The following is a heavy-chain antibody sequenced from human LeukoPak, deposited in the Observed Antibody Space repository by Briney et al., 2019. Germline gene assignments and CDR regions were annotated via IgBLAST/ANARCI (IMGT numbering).Heavy chain of an antibody. CDR3: ATLRGGSVSDY. J-gene: IGHJ4*02. CDR2: ISAYNGNT. D-gene: IGHD3-10*01. CDR1: GYTFTSYG. Sequence: GASVKVSCKASGYTFTSYGISWVRQAPGQGLEWMGWISAYNGNTNYAQKFQGRVTMTRDTSISTAYMELSRLRSDDTAVYYCATLRGGSVSDYWGQGTLVTVSS. V-gene: IGHV1-18*01.